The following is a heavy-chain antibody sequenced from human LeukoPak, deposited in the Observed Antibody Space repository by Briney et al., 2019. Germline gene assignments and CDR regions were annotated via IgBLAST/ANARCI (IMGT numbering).Heavy chain of an antibody. Sequence: ASVKVSCKASGYTFTSYAMNWVRQAPGQGLEWMGWINTNTGNPTYAQGFTGRFVFSLDTSVSTAYLQISSLKAEDTAVYYCARGLLSTVTTNFDYWGQGTLVTVSS. J-gene: IGHJ4*02. CDR1: GYTFTSYA. CDR3: ARGLLSTVTTNFDY. V-gene: IGHV7-4-1*02. CDR2: INTNTGNP. D-gene: IGHD4-17*01.